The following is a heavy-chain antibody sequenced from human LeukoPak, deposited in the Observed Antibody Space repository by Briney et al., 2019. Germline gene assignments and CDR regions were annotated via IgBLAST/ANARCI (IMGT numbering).Heavy chain of an antibody. CDR1: GFTFSSYA. J-gene: IGHJ4*02. D-gene: IGHD3-22*01. CDR2: ISYDGSNK. Sequence: PGGSLRLSCAASGFTFSSYAMHWVRQAPGKGLEWVAVISYDGSNKYYADSVKGRFTISRDNSKNTLYLQMNSLRAEDTAVYYCARAQYYDSSGYYYYFDYWGQGTLVTVSS. CDR3: ARAQYYDSSGYYYYFDY. V-gene: IGHV3-30*04.